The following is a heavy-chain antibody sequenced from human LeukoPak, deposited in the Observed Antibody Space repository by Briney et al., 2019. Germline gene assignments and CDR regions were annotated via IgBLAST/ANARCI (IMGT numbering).Heavy chain of an antibody. D-gene: IGHD1-1*01. J-gene: IGHJ4*02. V-gene: IGHV3-23*01. CDR3: ANLPARGSGTTALARYYFDY. CDR2: ISASASST. CDR1: AFTFCSYA. Sequence: GGSFRVSCAASAFTFCSYAMGWVRQAPGKGLEWVSTISASASSTYYVDPVRGRFTISTDNSKNTLYLRMDSLRAEDTAVYYCANLPARGSGTTALARYYFDYWGQGTLVTVSS.